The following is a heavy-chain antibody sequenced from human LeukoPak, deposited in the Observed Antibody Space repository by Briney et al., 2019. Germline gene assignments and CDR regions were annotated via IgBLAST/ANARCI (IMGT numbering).Heavy chain of an antibody. J-gene: IGHJ3*02. V-gene: IGHV3-66*01. D-gene: IGHD6-13*01. CDR2: IYSGGST. Sequence: PGGSLRLSCAASGSTVSSNYMSWVRQAPGKGLEWVSVIYSGGSTYCADSVKGRFTISRDNSKNTLYLQMNSLRAEDTAVYYCARDGSIAAAGSDAFDIWGQGTMVTVSS. CDR1: GSTVSSNY. CDR3: ARDGSIAAAGSDAFDI.